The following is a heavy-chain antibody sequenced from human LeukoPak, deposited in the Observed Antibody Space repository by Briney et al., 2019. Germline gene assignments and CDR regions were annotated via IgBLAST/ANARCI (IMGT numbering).Heavy chain of an antibody. V-gene: IGHV3-53*01. D-gene: IGHD6-19*01. CDR3: AKTLQQLWLADY. Sequence: GGSLRLSCAASGFTVSSNYMSWVRQAPGKGLEWVSDIYSGGSTYYADSVTGRFTISRDNSKNTLYLQMNSLRAEDTAVYYCAKTLQQLWLADYWGQGTLVSVSS. J-gene: IGHJ4*02. CDR2: IYSGGST. CDR1: GFTVSSNY.